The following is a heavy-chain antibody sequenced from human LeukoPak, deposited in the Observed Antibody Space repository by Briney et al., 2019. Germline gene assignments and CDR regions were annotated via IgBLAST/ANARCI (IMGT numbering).Heavy chain of an antibody. J-gene: IGHJ4*02. CDR2: ISGSGGST. V-gene: IGHV3-23*01. Sequence: GGSLRLSCAASGFTFSSYAMSWVRQAPGKGLEWVSVISGSGGSTYYADSVKGRFTISRDNSKNTLYLQMSSLRAEDTAVYYCVKGGRSGWYRFDYWGQGTLVTVSS. D-gene: IGHD6-19*01. CDR3: VKGGRSGWYRFDY. CDR1: GFTFSSYA.